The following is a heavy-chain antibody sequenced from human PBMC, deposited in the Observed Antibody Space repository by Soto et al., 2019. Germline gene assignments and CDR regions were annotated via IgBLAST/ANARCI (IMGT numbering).Heavy chain of an antibody. CDR2: VNTNTGST. Sequence: ASVKVSCKASGYTFDSYFINWVRQAPGQGLYWMGWVNTNTGSTHYPEKFQGRVTMTRDTSASAASMELSGLRSDDTAVYYCARRQYPGDYDLDTWGQGXLVTVYS. D-gene: IGHD4-17*01. V-gene: IGHV1-2*02. CDR1: GYTFDSYF. J-gene: IGHJ5*02. CDR3: ARRQYPGDYDLDT.